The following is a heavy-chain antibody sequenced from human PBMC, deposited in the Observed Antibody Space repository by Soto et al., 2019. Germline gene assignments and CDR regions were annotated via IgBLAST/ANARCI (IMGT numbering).Heavy chain of an antibody. V-gene: IGHV3-21*01. Sequence: GGSLRLSCAASGFTFSSYSMNWVRQAPGKGLEWVSSISSSSSYIYYADSVKGRFTISRDNAKNSLYLQMNSLRAEDTAVYYCARDKAAWFGELLSDNWFDPWGQGTLVTVSS. J-gene: IGHJ5*02. CDR2: ISSSSSYI. CDR3: ARDKAAWFGELLSDNWFDP. CDR1: GFTFSSYS. D-gene: IGHD3-10*01.